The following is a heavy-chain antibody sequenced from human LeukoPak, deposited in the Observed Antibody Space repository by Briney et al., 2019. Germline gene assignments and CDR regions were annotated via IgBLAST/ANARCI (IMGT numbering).Heavy chain of an antibody. CDR3: ARDPGGYYGMDV. CDR2: IWYNGSNK. Sequence: GRSLRLSCAASGFTFSSYGMHWVRQAPGKGLEWVAVIWYNGSNKYYADSVKGRFTISRDNSKNTLYLQMNSLRAEDTAVCYCARDPGGYYGMDVWGQGTTDTVSS. J-gene: IGHJ6*02. D-gene: IGHD3-10*01. CDR1: GFTFSSYG. V-gene: IGHV3-33*01.